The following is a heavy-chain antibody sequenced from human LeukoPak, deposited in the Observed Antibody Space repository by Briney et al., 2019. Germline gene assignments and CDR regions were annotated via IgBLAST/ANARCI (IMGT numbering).Heavy chain of an antibody. CDR3: ARHPRYGYCSGGSCSSTDYLDY. Sequence: GGSLRLSCAASGFTFSSYWMSWVRQAPGKGLEWVANIKQDGSEKYYVDSVKGRFTISRDNAKNSLYLQMNSLRAEDTAVYYCARHPRYGYCSGGSCSSTDYLDYWGQGTLVTVPS. J-gene: IGHJ4*02. D-gene: IGHD2-15*01. CDR2: IKQDGSEK. V-gene: IGHV3-7*01. CDR1: GFTFSSYW.